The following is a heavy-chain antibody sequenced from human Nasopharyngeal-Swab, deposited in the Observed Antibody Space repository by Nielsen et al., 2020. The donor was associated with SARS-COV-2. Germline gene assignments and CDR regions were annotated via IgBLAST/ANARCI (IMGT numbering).Heavy chain of an antibody. CDR3: ASSRYRFGEFRFDY. V-gene: IGHV1-3*01. D-gene: IGHD3-10*01. CDR2: INAGNGNT. J-gene: IGHJ4*02. Sequence: WVRQEPGQRLEWMGWINAGNGNTKYSQKFQGRVTITRDTSASTAYMELSSLRSEDTAVYYCASSRYRFGEFRFDYWGQGTLVTVSS.